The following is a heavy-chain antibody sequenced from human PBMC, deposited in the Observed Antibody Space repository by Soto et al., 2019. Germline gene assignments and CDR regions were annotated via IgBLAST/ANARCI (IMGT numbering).Heavy chain of an antibody. J-gene: IGHJ5*02. V-gene: IGHV4-59*04. D-gene: IGHD6-13*01. CDR1: GGSISNSY. CDR3: ARHQSHSSSYVDP. Sequence: SETLSLTCTVSGGSISNSYWSWIRQSPEKGLEWIGYIYYSGSTYCNPSLKSRVTISVDTSKNQFSLKLSSVTAADTAVYYCARHQSHSSSYVDPWGQGTLVTVSS. CDR2: IYYSGST.